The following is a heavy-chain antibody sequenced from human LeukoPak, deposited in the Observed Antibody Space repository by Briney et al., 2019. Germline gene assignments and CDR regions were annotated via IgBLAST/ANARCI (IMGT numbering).Heavy chain of an antibody. D-gene: IGHD1-1*01. CDR2: INHSGST. CDR1: GVSFSGYY. V-gene: IGHV4-34*01. CDR3: ARVRGRGRPNHHWYFDL. Sequence: SETLSLTCAVYGVSFSGYYWSWIRQLPGKGLEWIGEINHSGSTNYNPSLKSRVTISVYPSKNQFSLKLSSVTAADTAVYYCARVRGRGRPNHHWYFDLWGRGTLVTVSS. J-gene: IGHJ2*01.